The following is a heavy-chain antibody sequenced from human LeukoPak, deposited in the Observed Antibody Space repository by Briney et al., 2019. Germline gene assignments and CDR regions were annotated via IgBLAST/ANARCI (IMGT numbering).Heavy chain of an antibody. D-gene: IGHD6-6*01. CDR1: GFTFSSYS. Sequence: PGGSLRLSCAASGFTFSSYSMNWVRQAPGKGLEWVSYISNTGSTIYYADSVRGRFTISRDNAKNPLYLQMNSLRAEDTAVYYCARGPYTSSNYFDYWGQGTLVTVSS. CDR2: ISNTGSTI. J-gene: IGHJ4*02. CDR3: ARGPYTSSNYFDY. V-gene: IGHV3-48*01.